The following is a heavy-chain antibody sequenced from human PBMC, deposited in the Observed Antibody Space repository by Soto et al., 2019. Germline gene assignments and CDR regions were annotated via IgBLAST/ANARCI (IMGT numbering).Heavy chain of an antibody. D-gene: IGHD1-20*01. V-gene: IGHV1-18*01. J-gene: IGHJ4*02. CDR1: GYTFTSYG. Sequence: QVQLLQSGAEVKKPGASVKVSCKASGYTFTSYGISWVRQAPGQVLEWMGWISAYNGNKKYAQKVQGRVTMTTDTSTTTAYMEVRSLRSDDTAVYYCARDAAIGMNDYWGQGTLVTVSS. CDR2: ISAYNGNK. CDR3: ARDAAIGMNDY.